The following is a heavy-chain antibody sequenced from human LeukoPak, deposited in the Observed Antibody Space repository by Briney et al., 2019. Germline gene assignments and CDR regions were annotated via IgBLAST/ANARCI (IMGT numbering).Heavy chain of an antibody. CDR3: AIEQLPTRASDY. Sequence: GASVKVSCKASGGTFSSYAISWVRQAPGQGLEWMGGIIPIFGTANYAQKFQGRVTVTADESTSTAYMELSSLRSEDTAVYYCAIEQLPTRASDYWGQGTLVTVSS. CDR2: IIPIFGTA. CDR1: GGTFSSYA. J-gene: IGHJ4*02. V-gene: IGHV1-69*13. D-gene: IGHD2-2*01.